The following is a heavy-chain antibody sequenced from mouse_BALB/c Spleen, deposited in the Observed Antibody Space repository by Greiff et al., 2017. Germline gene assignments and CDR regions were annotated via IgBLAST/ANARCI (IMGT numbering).Heavy chain of an antibody. V-gene: IGHV5-12-1*01. D-gene: IGHD2-4*01. Sequence: EVQLVESGGGLVKPGGSLKLSCAASGFALCSYDMSCVRQTPEKRLEWVAYFSSGGCSTYYPDTVKGRFTISRDNAKNTLYLQMSSLKSEDTAMYYCASYDYDGFAYWGQGTLVTVSA. J-gene: IGHJ3*01. CDR2: FSSGGCST. CDR3: ASYDYDGFAY. CDR1: GFALCSYD.